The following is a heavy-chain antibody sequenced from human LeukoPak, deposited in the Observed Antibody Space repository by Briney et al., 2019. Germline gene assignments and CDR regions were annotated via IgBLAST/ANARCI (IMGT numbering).Heavy chain of an antibody. V-gene: IGHV3-30*02. CDR3: VKDDPFGSPDY. Sequence: GSLRLSCAASGFAFGSYGMHWVRQAPGKGLEWVTYIQYDATIKYYADFVRGRFTISRDNSKNTVVLQMNSLRIEDTAVYYCVKDDPFGSPDYWGQGTLVTVSS. D-gene: IGHD1-26*01. J-gene: IGHJ4*02. CDR2: IQYDATIK. CDR1: GFAFGSYG.